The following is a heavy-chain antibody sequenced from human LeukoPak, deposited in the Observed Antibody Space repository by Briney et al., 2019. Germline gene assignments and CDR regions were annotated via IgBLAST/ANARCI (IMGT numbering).Heavy chain of an antibody. D-gene: IGHD3-10*01. CDR2: FDPEDGET. CDR1: GYTLTELS. CDR3: ATAPSLWFGELSRNWFDP. V-gene: IGHV1-24*01. J-gene: IGHJ5*02. Sequence: ASVKVSCKVSGYTLTELSMHWVRQAPGKGLEWMGGFDPEDGETIYAQKFQGRVTMTEDTSTDTAYMELSSLRSEDTAVYYCATAPSLWFGELSRNWFDPWGQGTLVTVSS.